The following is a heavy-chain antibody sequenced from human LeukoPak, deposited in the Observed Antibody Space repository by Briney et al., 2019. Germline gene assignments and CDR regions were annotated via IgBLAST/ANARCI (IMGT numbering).Heavy chain of an antibody. CDR3: ARGPYSSSWYGYYYYYMDV. J-gene: IGHJ6*03. V-gene: IGHV3-23*01. D-gene: IGHD6-13*01. Sequence: GGSLRLSCAASGFTFSSYAMSWVRQAPGKGLEWVSAISGSGGSTYYADSVKGRFTISRDNSKNTLYLQMNSLRAEDTAVYYCARGPYSSSWYGYYYYYMDVWGKGTTVTVSS. CDR1: GFTFSSYA. CDR2: ISGSGGST.